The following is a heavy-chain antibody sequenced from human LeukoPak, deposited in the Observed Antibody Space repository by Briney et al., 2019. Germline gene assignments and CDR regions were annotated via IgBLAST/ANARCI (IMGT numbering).Heavy chain of an antibody. Sequence: PGGSLRLSCAASGFTFSSYAMFWIRQAPGKGLEWVGFIRSKAYGETADYAASVKGRFTISRDDSKAIAYLQMNSLKTEDTAVYHCTRDRGAYNLYDYWGQGTLVTVSS. CDR2: IRSKAYGETA. CDR3: TRDRGAYNLYDY. V-gene: IGHV3-49*03. CDR1: GFTFSSYA. D-gene: IGHD1-1*01. J-gene: IGHJ4*02.